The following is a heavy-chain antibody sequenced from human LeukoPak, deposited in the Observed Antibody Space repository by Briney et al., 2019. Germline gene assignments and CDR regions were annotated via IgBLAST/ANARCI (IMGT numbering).Heavy chain of an antibody. V-gene: IGHV4-59*01. Sequence: SETLSLTCTVSGGSISSYYWSWIRQPPGKGLEWIGYIYYSGSTNYNPSLKSRVTISVDTSKNQFSLKLSSVTAADTAVYYCARAVSAGRWLHFDYWGQGTLVTVSS. D-gene: IGHD5-24*01. CDR1: GGSISSYY. CDR3: ARAVSAGRWLHFDY. J-gene: IGHJ4*02. CDR2: IYYSGST.